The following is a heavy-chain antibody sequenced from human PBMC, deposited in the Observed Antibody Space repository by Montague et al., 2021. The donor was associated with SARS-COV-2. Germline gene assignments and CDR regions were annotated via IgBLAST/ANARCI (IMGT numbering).Heavy chain of an antibody. CDR3: ARVQGITMIVVVIGAFDL. V-gene: IGHV4-31*03. D-gene: IGHD3-22*01. CDR1: GGSISSGGYY. Sequence: TLSLTCTVSGGSISSGGYYWSWIRQHPGKGLEWIGYIYYSGSTYYNPSIKSRVTISVDTSKNQFSLKLSSVTAADTAVYYCARVQGITMIVVVIGAFDLWGQGTVVTVSS. J-gene: IGHJ3*01. CDR2: IYYSGST.